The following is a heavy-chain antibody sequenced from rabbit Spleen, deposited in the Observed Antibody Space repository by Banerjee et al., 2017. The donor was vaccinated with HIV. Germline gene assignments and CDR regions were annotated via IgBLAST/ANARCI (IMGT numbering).Heavy chain of an antibody. Sequence: QSLEESGGDLVKPGASLTLTCIASGVSFSGNSYMCWVRQAPGKGLEWIACIDTGSSGFTFFASWAKGRFPISKTSSTTVTLQMTSLTAADTATYFCARDTSSSFSSYGMDLWGPGTLVTVS. D-gene: IGHD1-1*01. CDR2: IDTGSSGFT. CDR3: ARDTSSSFSSYGMDL. V-gene: IGHV1S40*01. CDR1: GVSFSGNSY. J-gene: IGHJ6*01.